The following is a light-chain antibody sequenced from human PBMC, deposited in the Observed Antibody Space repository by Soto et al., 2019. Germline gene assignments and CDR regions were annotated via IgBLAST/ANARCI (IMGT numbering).Light chain of an antibody. CDR1: SGSVSTSYY. Sequence: QTVVTQEPSFSVSPGGTVTLTCGLSSGSVSTSYYPSWYQQTPGQAPRTLIYSTNTRSSGVPDRFSGSILGNKAALTITGAHADDESDDYCVLYMGSGIWVFGGGTKLTVL. CDR2: STN. CDR3: VLYMGSGIWV. J-gene: IGLJ3*02. V-gene: IGLV8-61*01.